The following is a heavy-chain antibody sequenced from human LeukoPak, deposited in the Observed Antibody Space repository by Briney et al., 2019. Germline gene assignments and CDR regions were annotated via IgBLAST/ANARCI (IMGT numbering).Heavy chain of an antibody. CDR3: ARTYDYVWGTLDY. CDR2: IYYSGST. Sequence: SETLSLTCTVSGGSISSYYWSWIRQPPGKGLEWIWYIYYSGSTNYNPSLKSRVTISVDTSKNPFSLKLSSVTPADTAVYYCARTYDYVWGTLDYWGQGTLVTVSS. J-gene: IGHJ4*02. D-gene: IGHD3-16*01. CDR1: GGSISSYY. V-gene: IGHV4-59*01.